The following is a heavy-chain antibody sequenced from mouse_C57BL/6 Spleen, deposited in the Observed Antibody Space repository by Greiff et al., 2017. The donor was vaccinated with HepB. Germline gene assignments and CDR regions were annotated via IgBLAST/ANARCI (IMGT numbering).Heavy chain of an antibody. J-gene: IGHJ2*01. V-gene: IGHV1-64*01. Sequence: VQLQQPGAELVKPGASVKLSCKASGYTFTSYWMHWVKQRPGPGLEWIGMIHPNSGSTNYNEKFKSKATLTVDKSSSTAYMQLSSLTSEDSAVYYCARSRGYYYGDYWGQGTTLTVSS. D-gene: IGHD1-1*01. CDR2: IHPNSGST. CDR3: ARSRGYYYGDY. CDR1: GYTFTSYW.